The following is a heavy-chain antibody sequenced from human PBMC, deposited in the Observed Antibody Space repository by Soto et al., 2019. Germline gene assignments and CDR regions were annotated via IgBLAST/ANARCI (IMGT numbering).Heavy chain of an antibody. V-gene: IGHV3-33*01. CDR2: IWYDGSNK. D-gene: IGHD1-26*01. Sequence: HPGGSLRLSCAASGFTFSSYGMHWVRQAPGKGLEWVAVIWYDGSNKYYADSVKGRFTISRDNSKNTLYLQMNSLRAEDTAIYYCAMLNSGSYSYHGMDVWGQGTTVTVSS. CDR1: GFTFSSYG. J-gene: IGHJ6*02. CDR3: AMLNSGSYSYHGMDV.